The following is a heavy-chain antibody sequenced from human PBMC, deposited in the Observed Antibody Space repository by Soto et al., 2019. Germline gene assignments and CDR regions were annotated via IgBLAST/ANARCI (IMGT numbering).Heavy chain of an antibody. J-gene: IGHJ4*02. Sequence: EVQLLESGGDLVQPGGSLRLSCAASGFTFSSYAMSWVRQAPGKGLEWVSSIAASSGNTYYADSVKGRFTISRDNSKNPLYLQMNSLRAEDTAVYYCETVYCGSTRCYAFDYWGQGTLVTVSS. CDR2: IAASSGNT. CDR3: ETVYCGSTRCYAFDY. D-gene: IGHD2-2*01. V-gene: IGHV3-23*01. CDR1: GFTFSSYA.